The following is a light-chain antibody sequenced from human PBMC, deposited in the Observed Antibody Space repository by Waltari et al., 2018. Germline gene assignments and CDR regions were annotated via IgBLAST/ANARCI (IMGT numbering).Light chain of an antibody. J-gene: IGKJ2*01. CDR3: NQYGTSPYT. CDR2: GAS. V-gene: IGKV3-20*01. CDR1: QSVSSSV. Sequence: EIVLTQSPGTLSLSPGERAALPCRASQSVSSSVLAWYQQKPGQAPRLPICGASSRATGIPDRFSGSGSGTDFTLTISRLEPEDFAVYYCNQYGTSPYTFGQGTKLEIK.